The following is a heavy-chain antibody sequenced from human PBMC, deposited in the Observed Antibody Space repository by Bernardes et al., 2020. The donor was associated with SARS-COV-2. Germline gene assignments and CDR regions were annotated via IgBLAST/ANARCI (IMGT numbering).Heavy chain of an antibody. CDR1: GFTFSSYA. CDR2: ISGSGGST. V-gene: IGHV3-23*01. Sequence: GGSLRLSCATSGFTFSSYAMSWVRQAPGKGLEWVSAISGSGGSTYYADSVKGRFTISRDNSKNTLYLQMNSLRAEDTAVYYCAKSAAAVWMWSKSPDPYYFDYWGQGTLVTVSS. CDR3: AKSAAAVWMWSKSPDPYYFDY. D-gene: IGHD2-21*01. J-gene: IGHJ4*02.